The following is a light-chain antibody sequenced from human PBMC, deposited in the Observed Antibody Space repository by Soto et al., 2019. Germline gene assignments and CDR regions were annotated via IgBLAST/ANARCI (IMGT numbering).Light chain of an antibody. CDR1: QSVSSN. CDR2: GAS. J-gene: IGKJ5*01. V-gene: IGKV3D-15*01. Sequence: EIVMTQSPATLSVSPGERATLSCRASQSVSSNLAWYQQKPGQAPRLLIYGASTRATGIPDRFGGSGSGTDFTLTISSLQSEDFAVYYCKQYKEWPPFTFGQGTRLEIK. CDR3: KQYKEWPPFT.